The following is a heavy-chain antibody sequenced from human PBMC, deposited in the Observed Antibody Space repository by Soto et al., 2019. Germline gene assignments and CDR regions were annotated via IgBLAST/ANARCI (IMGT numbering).Heavy chain of an antibody. CDR3: ARDGVTTGDT. CDR1: GDSIGTTHSY. D-gene: IGHD2-21*02. Sequence: SETLSLTCTVSGDSIGTTHSYWAWIRQSPGKGLEWIGNIHYSGSTYYMPSLRSRVTISVDTSKNQFSLRLTSVTAADTAVYYCARDGVTTGDTWGPGTLVTVSS. J-gene: IGHJ4*02. CDR2: IHYSGST. V-gene: IGHV4-39*07.